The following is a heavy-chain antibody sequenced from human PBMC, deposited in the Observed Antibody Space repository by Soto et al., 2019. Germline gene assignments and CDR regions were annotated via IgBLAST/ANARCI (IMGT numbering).Heavy chain of an antibody. CDR3: AKQPLKVPLRFDY. Sequence: EVQLLESGGGLVQPGGSLRLSCAASGFTFSTYPMAWVRQAPGKGLEWVSSISSSSGSTFYADYVKGRFTISRDNSENTRSLQMNSLRAEDTAVYYCAKQPLKVPLRFDYWGQGTLVTVSS. CDR2: ISSSSGST. V-gene: IGHV3-23*01. CDR1: GFTFSTYP. J-gene: IGHJ4*02. D-gene: IGHD6-25*01.